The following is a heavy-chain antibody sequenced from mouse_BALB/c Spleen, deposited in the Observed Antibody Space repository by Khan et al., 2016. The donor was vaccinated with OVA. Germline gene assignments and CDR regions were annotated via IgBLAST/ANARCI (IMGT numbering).Heavy chain of an antibody. CDR2: STTYTGEP. J-gene: IGHJ1*01. CDR1: GYTFTNYG. V-gene: IGHV9-1*02. CDR3: ARISSSWYSDG. Sequence: QIQLVQSGPELQKSGETVMISCKASGYTFTNYGMNWVKQAPGQGLKWMGWSTTYTGEPTYADDLTGWFVFSLETTASTAYLQISNLKNVDLTTYCCARISSSWYSDGWGAGTTVTVSS.